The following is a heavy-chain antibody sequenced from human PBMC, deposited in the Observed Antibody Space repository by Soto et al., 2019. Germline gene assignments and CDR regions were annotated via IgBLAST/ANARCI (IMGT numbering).Heavy chain of an antibody. CDR3: AKGGRTVTTSIDY. D-gene: IGHD4-17*01. J-gene: IGHJ4*02. Sequence: GVLRLSCAASGFTFSSYAMSLVRQAPGKGLEWVSAISGSGGSTYYADSVKGRFTISRDNSKNTLYLQMNSLRAEDTAVYYCAKGGRTVTTSIDYRGQGTLVTVSS. CDR2: ISGSGGST. V-gene: IGHV3-23*01. CDR1: GFTFSSYA.